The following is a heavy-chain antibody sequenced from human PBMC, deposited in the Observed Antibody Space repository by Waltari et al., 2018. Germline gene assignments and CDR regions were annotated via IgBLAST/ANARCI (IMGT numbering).Heavy chain of an antibody. Sequence: QVQLVQSGAEVKKPGASVKVSCKASGYTFTGYYMHWVRQAPGQGLEWMGRTNPNSGGTNYAQKFQGRVTITTDESTSTAYMELSSLRSEDTAVYYCARDRIAVAGTSAFDIWGQGTMVTVSS. CDR3: ARDRIAVAGTSAFDI. V-gene: IGHV1-2*06. CDR1: GYTFTGYY. J-gene: IGHJ3*02. CDR2: TNPNSGGT. D-gene: IGHD6-19*01.